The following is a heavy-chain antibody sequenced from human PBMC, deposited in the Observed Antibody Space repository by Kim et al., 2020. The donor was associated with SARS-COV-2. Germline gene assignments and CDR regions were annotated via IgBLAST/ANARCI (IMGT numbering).Heavy chain of an antibody. CDR1: GFTFSNAW. V-gene: IGHV3-15*01. CDR3: TIFQYDSSGYF. D-gene: IGHD3-22*01. Sequence: GGSLRLSCAASGFTFSNAWMSWVRHAPGKGLEWVGRIKTKTDGGTTEYAAPVKGRFTISRDDSKNTLYLQMNSLKPEDTAVYYCTIFQYDSSGYFWGQGTLVTVSS. J-gene: IGHJ4*02. CDR2: IKTKTDGGTT.